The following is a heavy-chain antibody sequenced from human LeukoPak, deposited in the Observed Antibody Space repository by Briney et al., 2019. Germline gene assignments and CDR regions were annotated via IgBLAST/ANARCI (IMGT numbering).Heavy chain of an antibody. Sequence: ASVKVSCKASGYTFTSYGISWVRQAPGQGLEWMGWISAYNGNTNYAQKLQGRVTMTTDTSTSTAYMELRSLRSDGTAVYYCARLSITMIVVVIPLPDYWGQGTLVTVSS. CDR3: ARLSITMIVVVIPLPDY. D-gene: IGHD3-22*01. CDR1: GYTFTSYG. CDR2: ISAYNGNT. V-gene: IGHV1-18*01. J-gene: IGHJ4*02.